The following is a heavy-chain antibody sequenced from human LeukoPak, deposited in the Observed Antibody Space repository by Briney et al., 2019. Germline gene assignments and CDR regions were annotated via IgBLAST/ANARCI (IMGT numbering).Heavy chain of an antibody. CDR2: ILFDGSKK. CDR1: GFTFSHHG. J-gene: IGHJ4*02. V-gene: IGHV3-30*02. Sequence: GGSLRLSCAASGFTFSHHGRHWVRQAPGKGLEWVAFILFDGSKKYFVDSVKGRFTISRDNSKNAVSLQMNNLRTEDTAMYYCARALDKGTGYYMDFWGQGTLVTVSS. CDR3: ARALDKGTGYYMDF. D-gene: IGHD3-22*01.